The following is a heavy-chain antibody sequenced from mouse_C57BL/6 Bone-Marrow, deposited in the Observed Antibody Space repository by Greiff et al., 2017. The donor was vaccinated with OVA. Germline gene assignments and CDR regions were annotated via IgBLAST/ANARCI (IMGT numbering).Heavy chain of an antibody. Sequence: EVKLVESGGGLVQPGGSLKLSCAASGFTFSDYYMYWVRQTPEKRLEWVAYISNGGGSTYYPDTVKGRFTISRDNAKNTLYLQMSRLKSEDTAMYYCARHDGYLGPYYAMDYWDQGTSVTVSS. V-gene: IGHV5-12*01. CDR1: GFTFSDYY. J-gene: IGHJ4*01. CDR2: ISNGGGST. CDR3: ARHDGYLGPYYAMDY. D-gene: IGHD2-3*01.